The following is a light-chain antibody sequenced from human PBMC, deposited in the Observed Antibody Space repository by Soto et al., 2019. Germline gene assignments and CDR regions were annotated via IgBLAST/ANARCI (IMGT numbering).Light chain of an antibody. CDR2: QDS. J-gene: IGLJ2*01. Sequence: SYELTQPPSVSVSPGQTAIISCSGDKLGDRYVCWYQQMPGQSPVLIIFQDSKRPSGIPERFSGFNSGHTATLTISGTQSMDEADYYCQAWDSSTVIFGGGTKVTVL. CDR1: KLGDRY. V-gene: IGLV3-1*01. CDR3: QAWDSSTVI.